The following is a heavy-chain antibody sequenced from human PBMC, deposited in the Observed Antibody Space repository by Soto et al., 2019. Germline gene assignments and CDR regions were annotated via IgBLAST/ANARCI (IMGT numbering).Heavy chain of an antibody. J-gene: IGHJ4*02. CDR1: GFTFNSYA. CDR2: ISYDGSDK. V-gene: IGHV3-30-3*01. D-gene: IGHD3-10*01. CDR3: AIDRPMVRGIFDY. Sequence: QVHLVESGGGVVQPGRSLRLSCAASGFTFNSYAMHWVRQAPGKGLEWVAVISYDGSDKYYADSVKGRFTISRDNSKNTLYLQMNSLRTEDTAVYYCAIDRPMVRGIFDYWGQGTLVTVSS.